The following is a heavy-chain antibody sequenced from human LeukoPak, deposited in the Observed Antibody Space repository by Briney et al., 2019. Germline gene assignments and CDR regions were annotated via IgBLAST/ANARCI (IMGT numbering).Heavy chain of an antibody. D-gene: IGHD3-9*01. CDR3: ASADYDMAFDI. J-gene: IGHJ3*02. CDR1: GGSISSCGYY. Sequence: PSETLSLTCTVSGGSISSCGYYWSWLPQHPGKGLEWIVYIYYSGSTDYNPSLKSRFTMSVDTSKNQFSLKLSSVTAADTAVYYCASADYDMAFDIWGQGTMVTVSS. V-gene: IGHV4-31*03. CDR2: IYYSGST.